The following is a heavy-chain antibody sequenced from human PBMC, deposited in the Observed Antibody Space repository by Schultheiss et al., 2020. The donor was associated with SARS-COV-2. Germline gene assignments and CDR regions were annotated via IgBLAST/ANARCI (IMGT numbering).Heavy chain of an antibody. CDR2: INPSSGGA. J-gene: IGHJ4*02. Sequence: ASVKVSCKASGGTFSSYAISWVRQAPGQGLEWMGWINPSSGGATYAQKFQGWVTMTRDTSISTAYMVLNRLKFDDTALYYCARGDNWNLPGYWGQGTLVTVSS. D-gene: IGHD1-7*01. CDR1: GGTFSSYA. CDR3: ARGDNWNLPGY. V-gene: IGHV1-2*04.